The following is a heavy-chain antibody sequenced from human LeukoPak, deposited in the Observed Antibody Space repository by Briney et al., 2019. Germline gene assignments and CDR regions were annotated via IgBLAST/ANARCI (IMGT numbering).Heavy chain of an antibody. CDR3: AKTPEVTSYYYDSSGYYYDY. Sequence: GGSLRLSCAASGFTFSSYAMSWVRQAPGKGLEWVSAISGSGGSTYYADSVKGRFTISRDNSKNTPYLQMNSLRAEDTAVYYCAKTPEVTSYYYDSSGYYYDYGGQGTLVTVSS. CDR2: ISGSGGST. J-gene: IGHJ4*02. D-gene: IGHD3-22*01. CDR1: GFTFSSYA. V-gene: IGHV3-23*01.